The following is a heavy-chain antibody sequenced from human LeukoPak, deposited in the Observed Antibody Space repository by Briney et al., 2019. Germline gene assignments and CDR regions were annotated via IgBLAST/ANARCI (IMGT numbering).Heavy chain of an antibody. D-gene: IGHD3-10*01. CDR3: ARVFDSGSQAYFYYMDV. J-gene: IGHJ6*03. CDR1: GGSISSYD. Sequence: SETLSLTCTVSGGSISSYDWSWIRQPPGKGLEWIGYIYSSGSTNYNPSLKSRVTMSVDTSKNQFSLKVSSVTAADTAVYYCARVFDSGSQAYFYYMDVWGKGTTVTIFS. CDR2: IYSSGST. V-gene: IGHV4-59*01.